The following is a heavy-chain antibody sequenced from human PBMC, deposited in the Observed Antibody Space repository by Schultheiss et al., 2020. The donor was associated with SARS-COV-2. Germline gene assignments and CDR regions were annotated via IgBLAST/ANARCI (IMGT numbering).Heavy chain of an antibody. CDR2: ISSSSSYI. V-gene: IGHV3-21*01. CDR3: ARALHPTAMVMGG. CDR1: GFTFSSYS. J-gene: IGHJ4*02. D-gene: IGHD5-18*01. Sequence: GGSLRLSCAASGFTFSSYSMNWVRQAPGKGLEWVSSISSSSSYIYYADSVKGRFTISRDNSKNTLYLQMNSLRAEDTAVYYCARALHPTAMVMGGWGQGTLVTVSS.